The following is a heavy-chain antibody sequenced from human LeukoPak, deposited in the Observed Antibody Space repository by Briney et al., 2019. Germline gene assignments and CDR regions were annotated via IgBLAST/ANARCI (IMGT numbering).Heavy chain of an antibody. CDR1: GFTFSSYP. Sequence: GRSLRLSCAASGFTFSSYPMHWVRQAPGKGLEWVAVISYDGSNKYYADSVKGRFTISRDNAKNSLFLQMNSLRAEDTAVYYCAREVTPYYWGQGTLVTVSS. CDR2: ISYDGSNK. CDR3: AREVTPYY. D-gene: IGHD4-23*01. V-gene: IGHV3-30-3*01. J-gene: IGHJ4*02.